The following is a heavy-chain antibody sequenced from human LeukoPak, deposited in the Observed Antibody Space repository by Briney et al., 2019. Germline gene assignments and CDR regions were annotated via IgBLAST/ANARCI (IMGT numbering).Heavy chain of an antibody. D-gene: IGHD5-24*01. CDR1: GGSISNYF. CDR3: ARVPWLQSYYYYGMDV. CDR2: IYYSGST. Sequence: SETLSLTCTVSGGSISNYFWSWIRQPPGKGLEWIGYIYYSGSTNYNPSLKSRVTISVDTSKNQFSLKLSSVTAADTAVYYCARVPWLQSYYYYGMDVWGQGTTVTVSS. J-gene: IGHJ6*02. V-gene: IGHV4-59*12.